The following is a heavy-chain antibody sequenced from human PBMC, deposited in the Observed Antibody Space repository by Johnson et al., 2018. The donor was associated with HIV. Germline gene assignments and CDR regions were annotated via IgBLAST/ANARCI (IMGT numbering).Heavy chain of an antibody. V-gene: IGHV3-23*04. CDR1: GFTFSSYA. CDR3: ARDRTYCSGGSCYFDAFDI. D-gene: IGHD2-15*01. J-gene: IGHJ3*02. CDR2: ISGSGGST. Sequence: EVQLVESGGGVVQPGRSLRLSCAASGFTFSSYAMSWVRQAPGKGLAWVSAISGSGGSTYYADSVKGRFTISRDNSKNTLYLQMNSLRAEDTAVYYCARDRTYCSGGSCYFDAFDIWGQGTMVTVSS.